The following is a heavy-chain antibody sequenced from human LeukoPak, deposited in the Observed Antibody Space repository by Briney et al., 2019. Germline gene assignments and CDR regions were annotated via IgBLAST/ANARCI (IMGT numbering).Heavy chain of an antibody. V-gene: IGHV1-18*01. CDR3: ARVGSDRLVVVPAANFDY. Sequence: ASVKVSCKASGYTFTSYGISWVRQAPGQGLEWMGWISAYNGNTNYAKKLQGRVTMTTDTSTSTAYMELRSLRSDDTAVYYCARVGSDRLVVVPAANFDYWGQGTLVTVSS. J-gene: IGHJ4*02. D-gene: IGHD2-2*01. CDR1: GYTFTSYG. CDR2: ISAYNGNT.